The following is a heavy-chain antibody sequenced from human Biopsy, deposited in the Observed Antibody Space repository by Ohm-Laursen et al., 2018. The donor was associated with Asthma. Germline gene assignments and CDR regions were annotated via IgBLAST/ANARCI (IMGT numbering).Heavy chain of an antibody. J-gene: IGHJ6*02. CDR3: VRGSSSWHHGPFHYYYGLDV. Sequence: GTLSLTRTVSGGYIDSHDWSWCWIRQSPGKGLQWLGYAHFSGSTHYNPSLESRVTVSADTSKNQFSLKLTSVTAADTAVYYCVRGSSSWHHGPFHYYYGLDVWGQGTTATVSS. CDR2: AHFSGST. D-gene: IGHD6-13*01. CDR1: GGYIDSHDWS. V-gene: IGHV4-39*01.